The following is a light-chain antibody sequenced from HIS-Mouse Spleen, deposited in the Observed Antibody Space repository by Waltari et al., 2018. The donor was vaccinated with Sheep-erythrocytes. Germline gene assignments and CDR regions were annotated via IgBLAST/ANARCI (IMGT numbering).Light chain of an antibody. J-gene: IGLJ3*02. CDR3: CSYAGSSTPWV. Sequence: QSALTQPASVSGSPGQSITISCTGTSSDVWSYNLVSWYQQHPGKAPKLMIYEGSKRHSGVSNRFSGSKSGNTASLTLSGLQAEDEADYYCCSYAGSSTPWVFGGGTKLTVL. CDR1: SSDVWSYNL. CDR2: EGS. V-gene: IGLV2-23*01.